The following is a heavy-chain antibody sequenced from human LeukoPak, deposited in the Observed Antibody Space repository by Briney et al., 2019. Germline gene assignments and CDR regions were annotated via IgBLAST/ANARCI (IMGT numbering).Heavy chain of an antibody. V-gene: IGHV1-2*02. CDR1: GYTFTGYY. D-gene: IGHD4-17*01. CDR2: INPNSGGT. Sequence: GASVKVSCKASGYTFTGYYMHWVRQAPGQGLEWMGWINPNSGGTNYAQKFQGRVTMTRDTSISTAYMELSRLRSDDTAVYYCARATTMTTYGYYYMDVWGKGTTVTVSS. J-gene: IGHJ6*03. CDR3: ARATTMTTYGYYYMDV.